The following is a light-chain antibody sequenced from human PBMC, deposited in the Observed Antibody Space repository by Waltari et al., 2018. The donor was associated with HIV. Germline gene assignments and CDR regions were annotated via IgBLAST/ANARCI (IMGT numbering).Light chain of an antibody. CDR1: SSDVGAYNY. J-gene: IGLJ2*01. CDR2: EVT. CDR3: TSYAGSNNLI. V-gene: IGLV2-8*01. Sequence: QSALTQPPSASGSPGQSVTISCTGTSSDVGAYNYVSWYQQHPGQAPKLMIYEVTARPSGVPDRFAGSKSGNTASLTVSVLQAEDEADYYCTSYAGSNNLIFGGGTKLTVL.